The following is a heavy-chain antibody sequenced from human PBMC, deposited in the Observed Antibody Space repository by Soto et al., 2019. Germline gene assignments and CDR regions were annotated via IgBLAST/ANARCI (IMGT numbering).Heavy chain of an antibody. CDR1: GNIFTSNG. V-gene: IGHV1-18*04. J-gene: IGHJ6*02. CDR3: ATVPHNFHWVPYGLDV. CDR2: ISGYNGNS. Sequence: ASVKVSCKASGNIFTSNGFTWVRQAPGQGLEWMGWISGYNGNSNYAEKFQGRVTMTTDTSTSTAYMELRSLRSDDTAVYYCATVPHNFHWVPYGLDVWGQGTTVTVSS. D-gene: IGHD1-1*01.